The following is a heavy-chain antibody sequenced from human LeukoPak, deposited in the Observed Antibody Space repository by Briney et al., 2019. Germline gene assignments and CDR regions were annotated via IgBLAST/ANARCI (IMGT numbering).Heavy chain of an antibody. CDR3: ARAYDIVVVPAFDGNWFDP. CDR1: GGSISSSNW. V-gene: IGHV4-4*02. D-gene: IGHD2-2*01. CDR2: IYHSGST. J-gene: IGHJ5*02. Sequence: PSGTLSLTCAVSGGSISSSNWWSWVRQPPGKGLEWIGEIYHSGSTNYNPSLKSRVTISVDKSKNQFSLKLSSVTAADTAVYYCARAYDIVVVPAFDGNWFDPWGQGTLVTVSS.